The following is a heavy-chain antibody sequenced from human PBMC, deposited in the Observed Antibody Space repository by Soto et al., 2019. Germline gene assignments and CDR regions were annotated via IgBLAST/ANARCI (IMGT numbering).Heavy chain of an antibody. CDR3: ARGLYYYGSGTHDAFDI. CDR1: GYTFTSYD. D-gene: IGHD3-10*01. Sequence: QVQLVQSGAEVKKPGASVKVSCKASGYTFTSYDINWVRQATGQGLEWMGWMNPNSGNTGYAQKFQGRVTMTRTTSISTAYMERSSLRSEATAVYYCARGLYYYGSGTHDAFDIWGQGTMVTVSS. J-gene: IGHJ3*02. V-gene: IGHV1-8*01. CDR2: MNPNSGNT.